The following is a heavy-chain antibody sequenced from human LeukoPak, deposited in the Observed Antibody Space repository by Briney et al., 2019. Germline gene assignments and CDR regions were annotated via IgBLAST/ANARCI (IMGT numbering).Heavy chain of an antibody. CDR2: INPNSGGT. V-gene: IGHV1-2*02. CDR1: GYTFTAYY. CDR3: ARVMMGYSGERPRISPDSYYMDV. Sequence: ASVKVSCKATGYTFTAYYMHWVRQAPGQGLEWMGWINPNSGGTNYAQKFQGRVTMTRDTSISTAYMELSRLRSDDTAVYYCARVMMGYSGERPRISPDSYYMDVWGKGTTVTVSS. D-gene: IGHD5-12*01. J-gene: IGHJ6*03.